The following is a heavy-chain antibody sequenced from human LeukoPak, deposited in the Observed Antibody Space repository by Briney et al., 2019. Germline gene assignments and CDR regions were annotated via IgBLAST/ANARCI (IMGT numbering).Heavy chain of an antibody. J-gene: IGHJ4*02. CDR1: GHTFTSYD. CDR3: ARGRRYCSGGSRRGGQYYFDY. V-gene: IGHV1-8*01. D-gene: IGHD2-15*01. Sequence: ASVKVSCKASGHTFTSYDINWVRQATGQGLEWMGWMNPNSGNTGYAQKFQGRVTMTRNTSISTAYMELSSLRSEDTAVYYCARGRRYCSGGSRRGGQYYFDYWGQGTLVTVSS. CDR2: MNPNSGNT.